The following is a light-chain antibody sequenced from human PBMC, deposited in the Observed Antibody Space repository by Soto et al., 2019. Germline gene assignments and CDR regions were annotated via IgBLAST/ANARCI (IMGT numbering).Light chain of an antibody. CDR2: GAS. V-gene: IGKV3D-15*01. J-gene: IGKJ2*01. Sequence: EIVLKQSPGTLSLTPGERATLSCRASQSVGSNLAWYQQKPGQAPRFLIYGASIRATGISARFSGSGFGTEFTLTISSLQSEDSAIYYCQQYYNWLLLYTFG. CDR3: QQYYNWLLLYT. CDR1: QSVGSN.